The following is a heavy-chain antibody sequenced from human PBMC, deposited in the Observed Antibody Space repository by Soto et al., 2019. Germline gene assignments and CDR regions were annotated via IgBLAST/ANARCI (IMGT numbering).Heavy chain of an antibody. CDR1: GGSIRSSKW. J-gene: IGHJ4*02. Sequence: QVQLQESGPGLVKPSETLSLTCAVSGGSIRSSKWWSWGRQSPGKGLEWLGEIYHSGSTKYNASRISRLNLSGNKSKNEFSFKLTSVPAADTAVYFGVAITMMVVGMGYFDSWVQGILGSVSS. D-gene: IGHD3-22*01. V-gene: IGHV4-4*02. CDR3: VAITMMVVGMGYFDS. CDR2: IYHSGST.